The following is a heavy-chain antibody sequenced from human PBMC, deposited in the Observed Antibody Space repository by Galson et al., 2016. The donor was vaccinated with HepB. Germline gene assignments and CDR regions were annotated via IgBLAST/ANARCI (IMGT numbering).Heavy chain of an antibody. Sequence: SVKVSCKASGGTFSSYAISWVRQAPGQGLEWMGGIIPIFGTANYAQKFQGRVTITADKSTRTAYMELSSLRSEDTAVYYCASPYYDFWSGYYPSYYYYGMDVWGQGTTVTVSS. CDR1: GGTFSSYA. CDR3: ASPYYDFWSGYYPSYYYYGMDV. D-gene: IGHD3-3*01. J-gene: IGHJ6*02. V-gene: IGHV1-69*06. CDR2: IIPIFGTA.